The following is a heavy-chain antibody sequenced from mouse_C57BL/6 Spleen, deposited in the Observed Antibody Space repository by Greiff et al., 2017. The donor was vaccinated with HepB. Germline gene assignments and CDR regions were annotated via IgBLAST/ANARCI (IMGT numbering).Heavy chain of an antibody. CDR3: TSTAQATYYAMDY. V-gene: IGHV1-15*01. Sequence: QVQLQQSGAELVRPGASVTLSCKASGYTFTDYEMHWVKQTPVHGLEWIGAIDPETGGTAYNQKFKGKAILTADKSSSTAYMELRSLTSEDSAVYYCTSTAQATYYAMDYWGQGTSVTVSS. D-gene: IGHD3-2*02. CDR1: GYTFTDYE. J-gene: IGHJ4*01. CDR2: IDPETGGT.